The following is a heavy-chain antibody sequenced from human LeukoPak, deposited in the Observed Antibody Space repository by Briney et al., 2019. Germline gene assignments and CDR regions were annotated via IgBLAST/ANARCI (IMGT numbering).Heavy chain of an antibody. J-gene: IGHJ3*02. V-gene: IGHV4-59*01. D-gene: IGHD3-22*01. Sequence: SETLSLTCTVSGGSISSYAWSWIRQPPGKGLEWIGYIYYSGSTNYNPSLKSRVTISVDTSKNQFSLKLSSVTAADTAVYYCARDFYDSRGDAFDIWGQGTMVTVSS. CDR2: IYYSGST. CDR1: GGSISSYA. CDR3: ARDFYDSRGDAFDI.